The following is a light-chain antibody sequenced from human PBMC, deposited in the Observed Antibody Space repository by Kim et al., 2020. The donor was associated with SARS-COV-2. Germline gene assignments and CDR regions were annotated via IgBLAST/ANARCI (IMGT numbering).Light chain of an antibody. V-gene: IGKV3-11*01. CDR2: DAS. CDR1: QSVSRY. CDR3: QQRGNWPPIT. Sequence: EIVLTQSPATLSLSPGERATLSCRASQSVSRYLAWYQQKPGQAPRLLIYDASNRATGIPTRFSGSGSGTDFTLTISSLEPEDSAVYFCQQRGNWPPITFGQGTRLEIK. J-gene: IGKJ5*01.